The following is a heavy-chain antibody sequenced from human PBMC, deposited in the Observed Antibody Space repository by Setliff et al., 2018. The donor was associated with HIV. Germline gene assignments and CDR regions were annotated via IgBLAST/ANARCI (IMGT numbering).Heavy chain of an antibody. V-gene: IGHV4-34*12. CDR3: ARCAYYNFWSGYYCDY. CDR1: GGSFSGYY. CDR2: IVDSGST. J-gene: IGHJ4*02. D-gene: IGHD3-3*01. Sequence: SETLSLTCAVYGGSFSGYYWSWIRQHPGKGLEWIGEIVDSGSTNYSPSLKSRVTISLDTSKKQFSLRLNSVTAADTAVYYCARCAYYNFWSGYYCDYWGQGTLVTVSS.